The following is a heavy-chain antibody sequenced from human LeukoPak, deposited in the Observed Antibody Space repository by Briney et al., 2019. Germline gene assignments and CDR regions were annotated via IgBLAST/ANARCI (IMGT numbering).Heavy chain of an antibody. D-gene: IGHD1-26*01. CDR2: IRGSGGST. Sequence: PGGSLRLSCAASGFTFSSYAMAWVRQAPGKGLEWVSGIRGSGGSTYYADSVKGRFTISRDNSKSTLYLLMNSLRAEDTAVYYCAKDPRVGASAAEYFQYWGQGTLVTVSS. J-gene: IGHJ1*01. CDR3: AKDPRVGASAAEYFQY. CDR1: GFTFSSYA. V-gene: IGHV3-23*01.